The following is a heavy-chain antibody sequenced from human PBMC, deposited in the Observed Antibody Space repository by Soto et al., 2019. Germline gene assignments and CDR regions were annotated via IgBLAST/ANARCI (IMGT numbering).Heavy chain of an antibody. Sequence: SETLSLTCTVSGGSISSGGYYWSWIRQHPGKGLEWIGYIYYSGSTYYNPSLKSRVTISVDTSTIQFSLTLSSVTAADTAVYYCARAGGYCSGGSRYRDAFDIWGQGTMVTVSS. V-gene: IGHV4-31*03. CDR2: IYYSGST. J-gene: IGHJ3*02. D-gene: IGHD2-15*01. CDR3: ARAGGYCSGGSRYRDAFDI. CDR1: GGSISSGGYY.